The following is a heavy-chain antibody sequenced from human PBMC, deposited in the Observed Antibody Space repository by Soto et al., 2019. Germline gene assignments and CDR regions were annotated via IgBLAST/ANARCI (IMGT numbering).Heavy chain of an antibody. V-gene: IGHV3-7*04. Sequence: EVPLVESGGGLVQPGGSLRLSCAASGFTFSTYWMSWVRQAPGKGLEWVANIDESGTKKYYGDSVDGRFTISRDSAKNSVYLEMNSLRAEDTATYYCARDGFAMFARDYWGQGTLVAVSS. CDR1: GFTFSTYW. J-gene: IGHJ4*02. CDR2: IDESGTKK. D-gene: IGHD3-10*01. CDR3: ARDGFAMFARDY.